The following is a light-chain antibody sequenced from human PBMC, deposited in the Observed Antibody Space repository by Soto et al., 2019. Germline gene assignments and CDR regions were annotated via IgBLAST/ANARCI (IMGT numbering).Light chain of an antibody. CDR2: DAS. Sequence: DIQVTQSTSSLSASLGDRVTITCQASQAITKYLNWYQQKPGKAPKLLIFDASNLETGVPSRFSGSGSGTDFTFTISSLQPEDIATYYCQQYANLPITFGQGTRLEIK. V-gene: IGKV1-33*01. CDR3: QQYANLPIT. CDR1: QAITKY. J-gene: IGKJ5*01.